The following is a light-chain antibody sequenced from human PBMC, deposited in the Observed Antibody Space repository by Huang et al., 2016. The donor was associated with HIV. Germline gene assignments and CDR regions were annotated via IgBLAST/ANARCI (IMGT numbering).Light chain of an antibody. J-gene: IGKJ4*01. CDR2: GAS. Sequence: EIVLTPSPGTLSLSPGERATRSCRASQSVSDTYLAWYQQKPGQAPSVLIYGASRRVSGVPDRFSGSGSGTDFTLTISGLEPEDFAVYYCQQYVNSRLTFGGGTKVEIK. V-gene: IGKV3-20*01. CDR3: QQYVNSRLT. CDR1: QSVSDTY.